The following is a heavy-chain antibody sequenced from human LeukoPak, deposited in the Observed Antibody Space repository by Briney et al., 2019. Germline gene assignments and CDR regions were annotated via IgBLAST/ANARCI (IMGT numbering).Heavy chain of an antibody. CDR3: ARDLDSSSSNDWFDP. CDR1: GFTFSSYA. V-gene: IGHV3-23*01. D-gene: IGHD6-6*01. Sequence: GGSLRLSCAASGFTFSSYAMSWVRQAPGKGLEWVSAISGGGDTTYYADSVKGRFTISRDNSKNTPYLQMNSLRAEDTAVYYCARDLDSSSSNDWFDPWGQGTLVTVSS. CDR2: ISGGGDTT. J-gene: IGHJ5*02.